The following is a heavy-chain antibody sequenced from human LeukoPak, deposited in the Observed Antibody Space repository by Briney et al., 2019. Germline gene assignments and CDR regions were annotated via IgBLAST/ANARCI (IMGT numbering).Heavy chain of an antibody. CDR3: ARVTGYMIEDYFDY. J-gene: IGHJ4*02. D-gene: IGHD3-22*01. CDR1: GGSISSYY. Sequence: PSETLSLTCTVSGGSISSYYWSWTRQPAGKGLEWIGRIYTSGSTNYNPSLKSRVTMSVDTSKNQFSLKLSSVTAADTAVYYCARVTGYMIEDYFDYWGQGTLVTVSS. CDR2: IYTSGST. V-gene: IGHV4-4*07.